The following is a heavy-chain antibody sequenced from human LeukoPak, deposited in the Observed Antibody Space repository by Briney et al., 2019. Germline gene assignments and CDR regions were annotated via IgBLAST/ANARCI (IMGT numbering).Heavy chain of an antibody. CDR2: IYPDDSES. Sequence: PGESLKISCEGSGYSFTNYWIGWVRQMPGKGLEWMGIIYPDDSESKYSPSFQGQVTISADKSISTAYLQWSSLKASDTAMYYCARSRDSSGYYYLIWGQGTLVTVSS. CDR3: ARSRDSSGYYYLI. D-gene: IGHD3-22*01. J-gene: IGHJ4*02. CDR1: GYSFTNYW. V-gene: IGHV5-51*03.